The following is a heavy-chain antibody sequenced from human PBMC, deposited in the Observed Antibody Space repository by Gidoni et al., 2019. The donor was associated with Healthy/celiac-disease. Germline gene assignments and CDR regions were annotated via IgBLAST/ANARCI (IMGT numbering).Heavy chain of an antibody. V-gene: IGHV3-53*04. CDR1: RFTVSSNY. CDR2: ISSVGST. Sequence: EVQLVESGGGLVQPGGSLRLSCAASRFTVSSNYMTWVRQAPGKGLEWVSVISSVGSTYYADSVKGRFTISRHNSKNTLYLQMNSLRAEDTAVYYCARTDYDILTGYSGAFDYWGQGTLVTVSS. D-gene: IGHD3-9*01. CDR3: ARTDYDILTGYSGAFDY. J-gene: IGHJ4*02.